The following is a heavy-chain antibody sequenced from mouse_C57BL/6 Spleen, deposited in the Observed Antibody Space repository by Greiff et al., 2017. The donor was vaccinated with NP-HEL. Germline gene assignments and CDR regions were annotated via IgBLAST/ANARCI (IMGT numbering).Heavy chain of an antibody. Sequence: QVQLQQPGAELVMPGASVKLSCKASGYTFTSYWMHWVKQRPGQGLEWIGEIDPSDSYTNYNQKFKGKSTLTVDKSSSTAYMQLSSLTSEDSAVYYCARVGYYGSSYVFAYWGQGTLVTVSA. CDR2: IDPSDSYT. CDR1: GYTFTSYW. CDR3: ARVGYYGSSYVFAY. D-gene: IGHD1-1*01. V-gene: IGHV1-69*01. J-gene: IGHJ3*01.